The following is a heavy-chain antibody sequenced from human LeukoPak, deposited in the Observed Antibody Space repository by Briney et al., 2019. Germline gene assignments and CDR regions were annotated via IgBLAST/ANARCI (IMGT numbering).Heavy chain of an antibody. CDR1: GGSISSYY. J-gene: IGHJ6*03. V-gene: IGHV4-4*07. D-gene: IGHD6-13*01. CDR2: IYTSGST. Sequence: SETLSLTCTVSGGSISSYYWSWIRQPAGKGLEWIGRIYTSGSTNYNPSLKSRVTMSVDTSKNQFSLKLSSVTAADTAVYYCARVCSSWHYYYYMDVWGKGTPVTVSS. CDR3: ARVCSSWHYYYYMDV.